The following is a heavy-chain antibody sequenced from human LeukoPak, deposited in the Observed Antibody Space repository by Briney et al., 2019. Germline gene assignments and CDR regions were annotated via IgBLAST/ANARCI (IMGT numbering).Heavy chain of an antibody. D-gene: IGHD1-26*01. CDR3: ARRVGATRSFDY. J-gene: IGHJ4*02. CDR2: IYYSGST. Sequence: PSETLSLTCTVSGGSISSYYWSWIRQPPGKGLEWIGYIYYSGSTNYNPSLKSRVTISVDTSKNQFSLKLSSVTAADTAVYYCARRVGATRSFDYWGQGTLVTVSS. CDR1: GGSISSYY. V-gene: IGHV4-59*08.